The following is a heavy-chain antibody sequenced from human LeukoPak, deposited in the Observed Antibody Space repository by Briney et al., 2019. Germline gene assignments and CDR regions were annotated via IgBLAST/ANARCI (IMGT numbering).Heavy chain of an antibody. CDR1: GFTFSDYY. CDR3: AREQTTVTTMGYMDV. V-gene: IGHV3-11*01. D-gene: IGHD4-11*01. Sequence: GGSLSLSCAASGFTFSDYYMSWIRQAPGKGLEWVSYISSSGNTIYYADSVKCRFTLSRDNAKHSLYLQMNSLRAEDTAVYYCAREQTTVTTMGYMDVWGKGTTVTVSS. J-gene: IGHJ6*03. CDR2: ISSSGNTI.